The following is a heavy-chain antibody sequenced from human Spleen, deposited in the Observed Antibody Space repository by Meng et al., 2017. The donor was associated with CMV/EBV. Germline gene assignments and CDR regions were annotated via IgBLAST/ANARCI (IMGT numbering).Heavy chain of an antibody. V-gene: IGHV1-18*01. CDR2: ISAYNGNT. J-gene: IGHJ6*02. Sequence: ISWGRQAPGQGLEWMGWISAYNGNTNYAQKLQGRVTMTTDTSTSTAYMELRSLRSDDTAVYYCARSPPRMYNWNLYAGTVYYGMDVWGQGTTVTVSS. CDR3: ARSPPRMYNWNLYAGTVYYGMDV. D-gene: IGHD1-7*01.